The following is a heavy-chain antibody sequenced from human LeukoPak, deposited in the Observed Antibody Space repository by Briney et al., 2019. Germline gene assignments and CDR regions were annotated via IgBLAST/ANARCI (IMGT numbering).Heavy chain of an antibody. Sequence: SGGSLRLSCAASGFTFSSYGMHWVRQAPGKGLEWVAVISYDGSNKYYADSVKGRFTISRDNSKNTLYLQMNSLRAEDTAAYYCARSSGYDSDAFDIWGQGTMVTVSS. CDR1: GFTFSSYG. V-gene: IGHV3-30*03. D-gene: IGHD5-12*01. J-gene: IGHJ3*02. CDR2: ISYDGSNK. CDR3: ARSSGYDSDAFDI.